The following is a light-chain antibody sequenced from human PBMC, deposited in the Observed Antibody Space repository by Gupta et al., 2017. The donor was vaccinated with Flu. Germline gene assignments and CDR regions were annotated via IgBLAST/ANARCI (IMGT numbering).Light chain of an antibody. CDR2: EVS. Sequence: SITISCTGTSSDVGGYNYVSWYQQHPGKAPKLMIYEVSNRPSGVSNRFSGSKSGNTASLTISGLQAEDEGDYYCYSYTSSSTWVFGGGTKLTGL. V-gene: IGLV2-14*01. CDR1: SSDVGGYNY. J-gene: IGLJ3*02. CDR3: YSYTSSSTWV.